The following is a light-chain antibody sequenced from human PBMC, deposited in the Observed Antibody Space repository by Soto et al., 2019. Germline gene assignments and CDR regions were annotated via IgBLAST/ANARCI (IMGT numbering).Light chain of an antibody. CDR2: EVS. J-gene: IGLJ2*01. V-gene: IGLV2-14*01. CDR3: SSYTRNSTLV. Sequence: QSVLTQPASVSGSPGQSITISCTGTSSDVGGYNYVFWYQQHPGKAPKLMIYEVSNRPSGVSNRFSGSKSGNTASLTISGLQAEDEADYYCSSYTRNSTLVFGGGTKLTVL. CDR1: SSDVGGYNY.